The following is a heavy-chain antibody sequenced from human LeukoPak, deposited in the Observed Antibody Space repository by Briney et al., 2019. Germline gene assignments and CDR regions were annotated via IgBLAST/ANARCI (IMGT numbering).Heavy chain of an antibody. D-gene: IGHD4-17*01. Sequence: GGSLRLSCAASGFTFSSYSMNWVRQAPGKGLEWVSSISSSSSYIYYADSVKGRFTISRDNAKNSLYLQMNSLRAEDTAVYYCASPFLTTAAHDAFDIWGQGAMVTVSS. J-gene: IGHJ3*02. CDR3: ASPFLTTAAHDAFDI. CDR1: GFTFSSYS. CDR2: ISSSSSYI. V-gene: IGHV3-21*01.